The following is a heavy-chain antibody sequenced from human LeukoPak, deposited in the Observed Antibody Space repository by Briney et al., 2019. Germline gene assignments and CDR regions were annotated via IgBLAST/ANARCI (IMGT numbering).Heavy chain of an antibody. V-gene: IGHV1-69*05. J-gene: IGHJ3*02. CDR3: ARELRGGDCYSCAFDAFDI. D-gene: IGHD2-21*01. CDR1: GGTFSSYA. Sequence: SVKVSCKASGGTFSSYAISWVRQAPGQGLEWMGRIIPIFGTANYAQKFQGRVTITTDESTSTAYMELSSLRSEDTAVYYCARELRGGDCYSCAFDAFDIWGQGTMVTVSS. CDR2: IIPIFGTA.